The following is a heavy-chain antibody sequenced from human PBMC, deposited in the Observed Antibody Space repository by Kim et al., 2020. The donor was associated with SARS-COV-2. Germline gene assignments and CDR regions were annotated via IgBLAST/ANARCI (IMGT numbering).Heavy chain of an antibody. Sequence: GGSLRLSCAASGFTFSSYSMNWVRQAPGKGLEWVSSISSSSSYIYYAYSVKGRFTISRDNAKNSLYLQMNSLRAEDTAVYYCARDTMAAAGTFRFDPWGQGTLVTVSS. J-gene: IGHJ5*02. CDR1: GFTFSSYS. D-gene: IGHD6-13*01. CDR3: ARDTMAAAGTFRFDP. CDR2: ISSSSSYI. V-gene: IGHV3-21*01.